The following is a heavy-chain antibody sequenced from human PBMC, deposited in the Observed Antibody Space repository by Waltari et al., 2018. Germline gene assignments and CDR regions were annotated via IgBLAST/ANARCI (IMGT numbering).Heavy chain of an antibody. J-gene: IGHJ4*02. D-gene: IGHD5-12*01. CDR1: GGSISSGSYS. CDR3: ARYDVDIVATAFDY. Sequence: QLQLQESGAGLVKPSETLSLTCTVSGGSISSGSYSWGWIRQPPGKGLGWIGSTSYSGSAYYSPSLRSRVTIFVDASKNQFSLSLSSVTAADTAVYYCARYDVDIVATAFDYWGQGTQVTVSS. CDR2: TSYSGSA. V-gene: IGHV4-39*01.